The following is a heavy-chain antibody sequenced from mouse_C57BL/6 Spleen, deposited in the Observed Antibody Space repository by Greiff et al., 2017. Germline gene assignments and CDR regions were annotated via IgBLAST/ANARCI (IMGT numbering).Heavy chain of an antibody. CDR2: IYPGDGDT. V-gene: IGHV1-80*01. CDR3: ARSLYDYDVGDY. J-gene: IGHJ4*01. CDR1: GYAFSSYW. Sequence: QVQLKQSGAELVKPGASVKISCKASGYAFSSYWMNWVKQRPGKGLEWIGQIYPGDGDTNYNGKFKGKATLTADKSSSTAYMQLSSLTSEDSAVYFCARSLYDYDVGDYWGQGTSVTVSS. D-gene: IGHD2-4*01.